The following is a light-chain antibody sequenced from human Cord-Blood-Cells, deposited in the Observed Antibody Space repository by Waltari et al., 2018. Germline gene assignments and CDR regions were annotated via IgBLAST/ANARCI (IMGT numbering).Light chain of an antibody. J-gene: IGLJ2*01. CDR3: SSYTSSSTYVV. CDR2: DVS. CDR1: SSDVGGYNY. Sequence: QSALTQPASVSGSPGQSITISCTGTSSDVGGYNYVSWYQKHPGKAPELMIYDVSNRPSWVSNRCAGSNSGNTASLTISGLQAEDEADYYCSSYTSSSTYVVFGGGTKLTVL. V-gene: IGLV2-14*01.